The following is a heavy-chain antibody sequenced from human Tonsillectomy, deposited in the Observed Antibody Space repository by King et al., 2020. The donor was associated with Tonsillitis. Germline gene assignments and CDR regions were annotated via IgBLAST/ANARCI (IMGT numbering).Heavy chain of an antibody. J-gene: IGHJ6*02. Sequence: VQLVESGGGLVKPGGSLRLSCAASGFTFSTYNMNWVRQAPGKGLEWVSYISSSSSYMYYADSVKGRLTISRDNAKNSLYLQMNSLRAEDTALYYCVRGRWFGKDHGMDVWGQGTTVTVSS. CDR1: GFTFSTYN. CDR2: ISSSSSYM. V-gene: IGHV3-21*01. CDR3: VRGRWFGKDHGMDV. D-gene: IGHD3-10*01.